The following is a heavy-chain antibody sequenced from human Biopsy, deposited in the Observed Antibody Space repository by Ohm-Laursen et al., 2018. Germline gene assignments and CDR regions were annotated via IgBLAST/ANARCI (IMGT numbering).Heavy chain of an antibody. CDR1: GGSFKNYA. J-gene: IGHJ4*02. CDR2: IIPMFPTT. CDR3: AGDINNWNVNY. V-gene: IGHV1-69*06. D-gene: IGHD1-20*01. Sequence: SSVKVSCKASGGSFKNYAVNWVRQAPGQGLEWVGGIIPMFPTTNYAQKFQGRVTMTEDTSTDTAYMELSNLRSEDTAVYYCAGDINNWNVNYWGQGTLVSVSS.